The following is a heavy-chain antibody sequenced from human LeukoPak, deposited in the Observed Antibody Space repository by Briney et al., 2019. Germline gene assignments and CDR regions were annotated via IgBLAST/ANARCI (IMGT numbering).Heavy chain of an antibody. CDR2: INPSNGDT. CDR3: ARQYLVGLFAS. CDR1: GYTFTNYY. V-gene: IGHV1-46*01. Sequence: ASVKVSCKASGYTFTNYYLHWVRQAPGQGLEWLGIINPSNGDTNYAQKFQGRVTMTRDTSTSTVYMELSSLRSEDTAVYYCARQYLVGLFASWGKGTLVTVSP. J-gene: IGHJ4*02. D-gene: IGHD2/OR15-2a*01.